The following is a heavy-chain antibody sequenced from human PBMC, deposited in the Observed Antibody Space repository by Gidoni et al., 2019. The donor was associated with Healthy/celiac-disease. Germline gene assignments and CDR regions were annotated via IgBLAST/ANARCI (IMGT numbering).Heavy chain of an antibody. D-gene: IGHD5-18*01. Sequence: EVQLLESGGGLVQPGGSMRLSCAASGFTFSSYAMSWVRQAPGKGLEWVSAISGSGGSTYYADSVKGRFTISRDNSKNTLYLQMNSLRAEDTAVYYCAKARSGYSYVLDYWGQGTLVTVSS. CDR1: GFTFSSYA. CDR2: ISGSGGST. J-gene: IGHJ4*02. V-gene: IGHV3-23*01. CDR3: AKARSGYSYVLDY.